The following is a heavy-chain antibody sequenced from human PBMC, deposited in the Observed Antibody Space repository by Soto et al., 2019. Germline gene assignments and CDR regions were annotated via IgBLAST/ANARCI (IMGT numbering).Heavy chain of an antibody. CDR2: IYYSGST. CDR3: ARRYCSGGSCYFDY. V-gene: IGHV4-59*08. J-gene: IGHJ4*02. CDR1: GSSISSYY. D-gene: IGHD2-15*01. Sequence: SETLSLTCTVSGSSISSYYWSWIRQPPGKGLEWIGYIYYSGSTNYNPSLKSRVTISVDTSKNQFSLKLSSVTAADTAVYYCARRYCSGGSCYFDYWGQGTLVTVS.